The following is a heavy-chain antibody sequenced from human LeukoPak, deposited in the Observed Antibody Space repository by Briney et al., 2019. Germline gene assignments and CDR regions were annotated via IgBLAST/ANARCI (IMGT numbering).Heavy chain of an antibody. CDR2: VSAYADDT. Sequence: ASVKVSCKASGYTFVSYGISWVRQAPGQGLEWMGWVSAYADDTNYVQKFQGRVTMTTDTSTSTAYMELRSLRFDDTAVYYCARDCIGCHGFDYWGQGTLVTVSS. CDR3: ARDCIGCHGFDY. V-gene: IGHV1-18*01. J-gene: IGHJ4*02. D-gene: IGHD2-15*01. CDR1: GYTFVSYG.